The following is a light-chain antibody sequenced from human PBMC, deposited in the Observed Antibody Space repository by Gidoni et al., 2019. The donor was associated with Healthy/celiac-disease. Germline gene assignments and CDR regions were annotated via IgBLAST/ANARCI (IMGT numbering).Light chain of an antibody. Sequence: QSVLTHTPSASGPPGQGVTISCSGRSSTIGSNTVNWYQQPPGTAPKRLIYSNNQRPSGVPDRFSGSKSGTSASLAISGLQSEDEADYYCAAWDDSLNGRVFGGGTKLTVL. V-gene: IGLV1-44*01. CDR3: AAWDDSLNGRV. CDR1: SSTIGSNT. J-gene: IGLJ3*02. CDR2: SNN.